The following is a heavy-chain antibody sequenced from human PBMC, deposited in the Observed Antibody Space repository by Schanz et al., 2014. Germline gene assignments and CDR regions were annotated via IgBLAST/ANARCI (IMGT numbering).Heavy chain of an antibody. V-gene: IGHV3-23*01. CDR3: LCPYTHYCNLAMYCNWSVKDS. Sequence: SCAASGFTFTTYAMTWVRHAPVKGLDWVSNISPTGSSTYYVYSVKGLFTISRDNSKNTLYLLIKSLRVEKTTLYYSLCPYTHYCNLAMYCNWSVKDS. D-gene: IGHD1-1*01. CDR2: ISPTGSST. J-gene: IGHJ5*01. CDR1: GFTFTTYA.